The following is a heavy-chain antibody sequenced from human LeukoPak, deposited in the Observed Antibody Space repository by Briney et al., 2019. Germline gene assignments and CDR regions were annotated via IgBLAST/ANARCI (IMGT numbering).Heavy chain of an antibody. CDR2: ISSSGSHI. Sequence: GGSLRLSCAASGFTFSSYSMNWVRQAPGKGLEWVSSISSSGSHIYYADSVKGRITISRDNAKNSVYLQMNSLRAEDTAVYYCARGKYSYAYFGAYYFDYWGQGTLVTVSS. CDR1: GFTFSSYS. V-gene: IGHV3-21*04. J-gene: IGHJ4*02. CDR3: ARGKYSYAYFGAYYFDY. D-gene: IGHD5-18*01.